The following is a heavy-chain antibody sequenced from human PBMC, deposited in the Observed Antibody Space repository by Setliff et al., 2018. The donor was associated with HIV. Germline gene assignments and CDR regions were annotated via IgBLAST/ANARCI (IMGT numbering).Heavy chain of an antibody. V-gene: IGHV4-31*11. CDR3: ARASRWGSIPFDY. J-gene: IGHJ4*02. Sequence: SETLSLTCAVSGGSISSGGYYWNWMRQHPGKGLEWIGHVYDSGSTYHNPSLKSRLTISVVTSKKQFSLKVNSVTAADTAVYFCARASRWGSIPFDYWGQGTLVTVSS. CDR1: GGSISSGGYY. D-gene: IGHD2-21*01. CDR2: VYDSGST.